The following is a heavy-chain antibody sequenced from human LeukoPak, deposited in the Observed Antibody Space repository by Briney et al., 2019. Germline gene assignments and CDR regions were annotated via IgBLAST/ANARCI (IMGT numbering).Heavy chain of an antibody. CDR2: ISYDGSNK. V-gene: IGHV3-30*03. CDR3: AREVSSGYFDY. J-gene: IGHJ4*02. Sequence: PGGSLRLSCAASGFTFSSYWMSWVRQAPGKGLEWVAVISYDGSNKYYADSVKGRFTISRDNSKNTLYLQMNSLRAEDTAVYYCAREVSSGYFDYWGQGTLVTVSS. CDR1: GFTFSSYW.